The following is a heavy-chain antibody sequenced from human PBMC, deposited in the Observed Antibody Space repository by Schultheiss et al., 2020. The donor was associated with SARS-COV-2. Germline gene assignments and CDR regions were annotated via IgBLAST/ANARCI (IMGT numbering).Heavy chain of an antibody. CDR1: GFTFDDYA. J-gene: IGHJ6*02. CDR2: ISSSSSYI. D-gene: IGHD3-3*01. CDR3: AKGPYDFVDSGMDV. V-gene: IGHV3-9*01. Sequence: GGSLRLSCAASGFTFDDYAMHWVRQAPGKGLEWVSSISSSSSYIYYADSVKGRFTISRDNSKNSLYLQMNSLRAEDTALYYCAKGPYDFVDSGMDVWGQGTTVTVSS.